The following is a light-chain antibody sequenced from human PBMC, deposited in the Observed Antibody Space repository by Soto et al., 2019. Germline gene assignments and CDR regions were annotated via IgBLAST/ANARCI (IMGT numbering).Light chain of an antibody. CDR3: QQYGSLVT. J-gene: IGKJ1*01. CDR1: QSVSSSY. Sequence: EIVLTQSPGTLSLSPGEGTTLSCRASQSVSSSYLAWYQQKPGRAPRLLIDGASSRATGIPDRFSGSGSGTDFTLTISRLEPEDLAVYYCQQYGSLVTVGQGTKVDIK. CDR2: GAS. V-gene: IGKV3-20*01.